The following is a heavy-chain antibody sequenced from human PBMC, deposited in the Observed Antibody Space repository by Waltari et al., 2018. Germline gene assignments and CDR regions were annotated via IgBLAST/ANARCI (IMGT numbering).Heavy chain of an antibody. J-gene: IGHJ4*02. CDR2: ISPDGTKT. CDR1: GLTFSSDW. V-gene: IGHV3-74*01. Sequence: EVQLVESGGDLVQPGGSLRLSCATSGLTFSSDWMHWVRQPSGKGLVWVSRISPDGTKTYYADSVKGRFSISRDNAKNTLYLQMNTLKVEDTATYYCVRNDGSVYGKFDCWGQGTLVTVSS. D-gene: IGHD1-1*01. CDR3: VRNDGSVYGKFDC.